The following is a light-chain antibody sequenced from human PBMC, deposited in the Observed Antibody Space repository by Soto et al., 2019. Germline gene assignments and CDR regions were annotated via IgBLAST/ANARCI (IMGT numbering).Light chain of an antibody. CDR1: QDVGSW. J-gene: IGKJ2*01. V-gene: IGKV1-12*01. CDR2: AAF. CDR3: QQAKSFPHT. Sequence: DIQVTQTPSSVSASVGDRVTITCRASQDVGSWLGWYQQKPGKAPKLLIYAAFSLQRGVPSRFSGSGSGTQVRLTISSLQREDFATYYCQQAKSFPHTFAQGTKLEIK.